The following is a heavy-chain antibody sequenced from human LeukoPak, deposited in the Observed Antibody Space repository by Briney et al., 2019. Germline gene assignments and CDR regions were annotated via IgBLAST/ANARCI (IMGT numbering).Heavy chain of an antibody. CDR2: KSYDGRKK. Sequence: GSSMRLSCAPSVLPFSRYDMLWARHAPGKGREWLAVKSYDGRKKYYADSVKDRFTNSRDNSKNTLYVQMDSLRADDTATYYFGSAISGYVQHWGEGTRVSVFS. J-gene: IGHJ1*01. V-gene: IGHV3-30*03. CDR3: GSAISGYVQH. D-gene: IGHD5/OR15-5a*01. CDR1: VLPFSRYD.